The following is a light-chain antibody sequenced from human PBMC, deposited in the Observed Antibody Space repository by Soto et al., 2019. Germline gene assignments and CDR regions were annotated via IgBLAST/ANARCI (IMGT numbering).Light chain of an antibody. Sequence: EIVRTQSPATLSVSPGESATLSCRASQSISRNLAWYQQKPGQAPRFLIYDASTRATGIPDRFSGGGSGTEFTLPIRRLKSADFVVYYGQQYNSWPTITVGQGTRLEIK. J-gene: IGKJ5*01. CDR2: DAS. CDR3: QQYNSWPTIT. V-gene: IGKV3-15*01. CDR1: QSISRN.